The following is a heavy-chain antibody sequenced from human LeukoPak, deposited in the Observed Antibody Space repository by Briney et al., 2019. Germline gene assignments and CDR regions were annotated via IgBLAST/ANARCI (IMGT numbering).Heavy chain of an antibody. Sequence: GGSLRLSCAASGFTFSGYWMSWVRQAPGKGLEWVANIKQDGSEKYYVDSVKGRLTISRDNAKNSLYLQMNSLRAEDTAVYYCARDPVGATGGDYWGQGTLVTVSS. D-gene: IGHD1-26*01. CDR1: GFTFSGYW. CDR2: IKQDGSEK. J-gene: IGHJ4*02. V-gene: IGHV3-7*01. CDR3: ARDPVGATGGDY.